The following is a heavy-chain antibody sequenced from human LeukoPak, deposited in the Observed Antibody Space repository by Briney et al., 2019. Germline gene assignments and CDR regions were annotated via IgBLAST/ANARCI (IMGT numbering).Heavy chain of an antibody. CDR3: ARDMGDSSGYSFDY. D-gene: IGHD3-22*01. CDR2: IKQDGSEK. CDR1: GFTLSIYW. V-gene: IGHV3-7*01. Sequence: GGSLRLSCAASGFTLSIYWMSWVRQAPGKGLEWVANIKQDGSEKYYVDSVKGRFTISRDNAKNSLYLQMNSLRAEDTAVYYCARDMGDSSGYSFDYWGQGTLVTVSS. J-gene: IGHJ4*02.